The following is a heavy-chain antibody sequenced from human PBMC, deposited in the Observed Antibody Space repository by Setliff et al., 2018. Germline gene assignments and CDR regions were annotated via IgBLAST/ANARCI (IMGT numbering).Heavy chain of an antibody. D-gene: IGHD3-16*02. CDR1: NFSLTSGFF. J-gene: IGHJ4*02. V-gene: IGHV4-38-2*02. Sequence: SETLSLTCTVSNFSLTSGFFWAWVRQPPGTGLEWIATVYHSGSTNYNPSLKSRFPISVDTSTNQLSLKLSSVTAADTAVYYCARGTGVYDYVGGSYRSLLSWYFDYWGQGTLVTVSS. CDR2: VYHSGST. CDR3: ARGTGVYDYVGGSYRSLLSWYFDY.